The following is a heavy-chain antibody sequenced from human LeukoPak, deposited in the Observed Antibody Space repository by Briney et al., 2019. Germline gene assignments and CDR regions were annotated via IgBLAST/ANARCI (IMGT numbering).Heavy chain of an antibody. J-gene: IGHJ4*02. Sequence: SGGSLRLSCVASGFTFDDYTMHWVRQAPGKGLEWVSGIFWNSGGIEYADSVKGRFTISRDNSKNTLYLQMNSLRAEDTAVYYCARFAFSGYYDYYFDYWGQGTLVTVSS. V-gene: IGHV3-9*01. CDR1: GFTFDDYT. CDR2: IFWNSGGI. CDR3: ARFAFSGYYDYYFDY. D-gene: IGHD3-22*01.